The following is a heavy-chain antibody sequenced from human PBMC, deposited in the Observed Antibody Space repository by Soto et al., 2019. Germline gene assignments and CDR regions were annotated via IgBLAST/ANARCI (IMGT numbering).Heavy chain of an antibody. CDR2: IYYSGST. CDR1: GGSISSGGYY. J-gene: IGHJ6*02. CDR3: ARDVRDEAPYSFYYGMDV. Sequence: QVQLQESGPGLVKPSQTLSLTCTVSGGSISSGGYYWNWIRQHPGKGLEWIGYIYYSGSTYYNPSLKSRVTISVDTSNNQFSLKLSSVTAADTAVYYCARDVRDEAPYSFYYGMDVWGQGTTVTVSS. V-gene: IGHV4-31*03. D-gene: IGHD2-21*01.